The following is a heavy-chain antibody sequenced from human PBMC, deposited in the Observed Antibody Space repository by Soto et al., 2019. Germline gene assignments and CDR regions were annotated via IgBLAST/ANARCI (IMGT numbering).Heavy chain of an antibody. CDR1: GNTFTSYD. V-gene: IGHV1-8*01. CDR2: INPNSGNI. CDR3: ARGRASGSYYLLHY. J-gene: IGHJ4*02. D-gene: IGHD3-10*01. Sequence: GASVKVSCKASGNTFTSYDINWVRQATGHGLEWMGWINPNSGNIGYAQKFQGRVTMTRDTAIRTAYMEVSRLRSDDTAVYYCARGRASGSYYLLHYWGQGTLVTVSS.